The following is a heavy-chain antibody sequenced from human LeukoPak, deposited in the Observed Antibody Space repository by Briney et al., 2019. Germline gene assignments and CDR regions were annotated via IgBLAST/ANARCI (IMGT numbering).Heavy chain of an antibody. CDR3: DGGTGWVSNLG. D-gene: IGHD6-19*01. CDR1: GFSFSNYW. V-gene: IGHV3-7*03. CDR2: IKQDGSEK. Sequence: GGSLRLSCAASGFSFSNYWMHWVRQPPGKGLEWVANIKQDGSEKYYVDSVKGRFTISRDNAKNSLYLQMNSLRAEDTGVYYCDGGTGWVSNLGGGQGTLVTVSS. J-gene: IGHJ4*02.